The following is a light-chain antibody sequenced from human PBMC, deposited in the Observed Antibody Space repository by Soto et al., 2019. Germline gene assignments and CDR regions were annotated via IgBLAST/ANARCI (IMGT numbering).Light chain of an antibody. J-gene: IGLJ2*01. V-gene: IGLV1-40*01. Sequence: QSVLTQPPSVSGAPGQRVTISFTGSSSNIAAGYDVHWYQQLPGTAPKLLIYGNSNRPSGVPDRFSGSKSGTSASLAITGLQAEDEADYYCQSYDSSLSGSDVVFGGGTKLTVL. CDR1: SSNIAAGYD. CDR2: GNS. CDR3: QSYDSSLSGSDVV.